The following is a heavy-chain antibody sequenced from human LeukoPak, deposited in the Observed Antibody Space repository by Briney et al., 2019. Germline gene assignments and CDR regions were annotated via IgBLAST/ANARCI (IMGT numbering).Heavy chain of an antibody. CDR1: GGSISSGGYY. D-gene: IGHD2-2*01. CDR3: ARGFAGMPLDY. J-gene: IGHJ4*02. V-gene: IGHV4-31*03. Sequence: SETLSLTCTVSGGSISSGGYYWSWIRQHPGKGLEWIGYIYYSGSTYYNPSLKSRVTISVDTSKNQFSLKLSSVTAADTAVYYCARGFAGMPLDYWGQGTLVTVSS. CDR2: IYYSGST.